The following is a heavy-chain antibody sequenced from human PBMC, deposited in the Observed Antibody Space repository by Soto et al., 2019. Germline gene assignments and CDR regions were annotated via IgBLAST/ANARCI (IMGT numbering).Heavy chain of an antibody. Sequence: GGSLRLSCAASGFSFSSYSMNWIRQAPGKGLEWVSYIHSTSPLISYADSVRGRFTISRDNARNSLDLQMNSLRDEDTAVYYCVRDWSYYFDYWGQGILVTVSS. CDR1: GFSFSSYS. V-gene: IGHV3-48*02. J-gene: IGHJ4*02. CDR3: VRDWSYYFDY. D-gene: IGHD3-10*01. CDR2: IHSTSPLI.